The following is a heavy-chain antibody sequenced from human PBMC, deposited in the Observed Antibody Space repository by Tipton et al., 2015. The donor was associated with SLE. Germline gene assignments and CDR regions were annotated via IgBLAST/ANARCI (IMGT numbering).Heavy chain of an antibody. CDR3: ARQGDIAVAGTIYYYYYGMDV. D-gene: IGHD6-19*01. Sequence: LRLSCTVSGGSISSYYWSWIRQPPGKGLEWIGYIYYSGSTYYNPSLKSRVTISVDTSKNQFSLKLGSVTAADTAVYYCARQGDIAVAGTIYYYYYGMDVWGQGTTVTVSS. CDR2: IYYSGST. J-gene: IGHJ6*02. V-gene: IGHV4-59*08. CDR1: GGSISSYY.